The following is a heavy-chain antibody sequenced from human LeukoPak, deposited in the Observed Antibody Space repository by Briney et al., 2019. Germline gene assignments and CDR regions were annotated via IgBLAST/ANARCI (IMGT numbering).Heavy chain of an antibody. CDR2: IKTDGSIT. CDR1: GFSFSVFW. CDR3: VRDGSSWGNFDY. V-gene: IGHV3-74*01. D-gene: IGHD7-27*01. Sequence: GGSLRLSCAASGFSFSVFWMHWVRQVPGKGPVWVSRIKTDGSITDYADSVKGRFTISRDNAKNSLYLQMNSLRTEDTAVYYCVRDGSSWGNFDYWGQGTLVSVSS. J-gene: IGHJ4*02.